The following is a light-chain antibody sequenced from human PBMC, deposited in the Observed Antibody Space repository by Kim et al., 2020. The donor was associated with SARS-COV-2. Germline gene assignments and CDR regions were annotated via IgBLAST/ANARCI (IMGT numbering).Light chain of an antibody. V-gene: IGLV1-40*01. CDR3: QSYDSSLSGVV. J-gene: IGLJ2*01. CDR2: GNI. Sequence: QPVLTQPPSVSGAPGQRVTISCTGSSSNIGAGYDVHWYQHLPGTAPKLLISGNINRPSGVPDRFSGSKSGTSASLAITGLQAEDEADYYCQSYDSSLSGVVFGGGTQLTVL. CDR1: SSNIGAGYD.